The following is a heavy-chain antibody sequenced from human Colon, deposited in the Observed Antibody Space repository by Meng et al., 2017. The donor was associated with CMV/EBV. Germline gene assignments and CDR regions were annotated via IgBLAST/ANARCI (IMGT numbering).Heavy chain of an antibody. CDR1: GYKFGIYG. CDR3: ARAGAEVTTHFDR. Sequence: ASGYKFGIYGITWVRPVAGQGLEWVGWISGVNGDTNYAQKCQGRVTVTADTSTKTAYMKLRGLKSADSAVYYCARAGAEVTTHFDRWGQGTLVTVSS. D-gene: IGHD2-21*02. V-gene: IGHV1-18*01. CDR2: ISGVNGDT. J-gene: IGHJ4*02.